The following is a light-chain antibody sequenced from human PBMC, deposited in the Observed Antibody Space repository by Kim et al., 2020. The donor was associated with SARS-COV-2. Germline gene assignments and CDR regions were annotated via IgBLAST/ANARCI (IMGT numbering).Light chain of an antibody. CDR3: QQSYTTPYT. CDR2: AAS. Sequence: SASVGDRVTITCRASKTISSYLNWYQQKPGKAPKLLIYAASSLQSWVPSRFSGSGSGTDFTLTISSLQPEDFATYYCQQSYTTPYTFGQGTKLEI. CDR1: KTISSY. J-gene: IGKJ2*01. V-gene: IGKV1-39*01.